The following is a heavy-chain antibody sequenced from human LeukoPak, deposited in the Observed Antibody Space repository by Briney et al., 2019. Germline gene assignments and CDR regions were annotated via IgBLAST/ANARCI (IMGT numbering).Heavy chain of an antibody. Sequence: GGSLRLSCAASGFTFDDYVMHWVRQAPGKGLEWVSGISWNSGSIGYADSVKGRFTISRDNAKNSLFLQMNSLRPEDTALYYRVKGVLSSSWDYFDYWGQGTLVTVSS. CDR3: VKGVLSSSWDYFDY. D-gene: IGHD6-13*01. J-gene: IGHJ4*02. CDR2: ISWNSGSI. CDR1: GFTFDDYV. V-gene: IGHV3-9*01.